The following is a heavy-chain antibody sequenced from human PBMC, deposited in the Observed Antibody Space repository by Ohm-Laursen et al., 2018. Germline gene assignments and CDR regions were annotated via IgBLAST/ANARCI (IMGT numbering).Heavy chain of an antibody. V-gene: IGHV4-4*07. CDR1: GASISTYY. CDR2: ISTSGYT. D-gene: IGHD4-17*01. J-gene: IGHJ4*02. CDR3: ARGDHSVTSLDY. Sequence: SETLSLTCPVSGASISTYYWHWIRQPAGKGLEWIGRISTSGYTDYNPSLKSRVTMSVDTSRNQFSLKLSSVTAADTAVYYCARGDHSVTSLDYWGQGTLVTVSS.